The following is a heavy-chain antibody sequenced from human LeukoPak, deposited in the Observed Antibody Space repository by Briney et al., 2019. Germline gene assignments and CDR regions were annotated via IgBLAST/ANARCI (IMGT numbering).Heavy chain of an antibody. D-gene: IGHD3-16*01. V-gene: IGHV3-23*01. CDR2: IVDSGYST. CDR3: AKLGEHPLHNYYVGV. Sequence: GGSLRLSCAASGFTFSSYAMSWVRQAPGKGLEWVSGIVDSGYSTYYANSVKGRFTISRDNSNNTLYLQMNSLRAEDTAVYYCAKLGEHPLHNYYVGVWGKGTTVAVSS. CDR1: GFTFSSYA. J-gene: IGHJ6*03.